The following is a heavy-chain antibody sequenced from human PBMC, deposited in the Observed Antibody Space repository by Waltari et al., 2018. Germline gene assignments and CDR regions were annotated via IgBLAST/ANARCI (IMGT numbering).Heavy chain of an antibody. CDR1: GFTFSTSA. V-gene: IGHV3-23*04. D-gene: IGHD3-10*01. CDR3: AKEGTYGSGSLYFFDY. CDR2: VSGAGGGT. J-gene: IGHJ4*02. Sequence: EVQLVESGGGLIQPGGSLRLSCAASGFTFSTSAMSWVRQAPGKGLEWVAAVSGAGGGTYYAASVTGRFTISRDNSKNTLYLQMNSLRAEDTAVYYCAKEGTYGSGSLYFFDYWGQGTVVTVSS.